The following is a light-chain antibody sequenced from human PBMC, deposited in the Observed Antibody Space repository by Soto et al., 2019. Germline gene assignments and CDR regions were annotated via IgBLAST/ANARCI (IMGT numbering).Light chain of an antibody. V-gene: IGLV1-44*01. CDR3: AAWDDSLNGVV. CDR2: TNN. Sequence: QPVLTQPPSASGTPGQRVTISCSGSISNIGGNTVNWYQHLPGTAPKLLMYTNNQRPSGVPDRFSGSKSGTSASLAISGLQSEDEADYYCAAWDDSLNGVVFGGGTKLTVL. CDR1: ISNIGGNT. J-gene: IGLJ3*02.